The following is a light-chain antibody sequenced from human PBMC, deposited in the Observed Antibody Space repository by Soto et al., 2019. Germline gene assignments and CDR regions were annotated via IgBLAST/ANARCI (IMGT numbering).Light chain of an antibody. J-gene: IGKJ4*01. CDR1: QVVSSY. Sequence: DIQLTQSPSFLSASVRDRVAITCRASQVVSSYLTWYHQKPGKAPKLLIYGVSTLQSGVPSRFSGSGSGTEFTLTISSLQPEDFATYYCQQLNTYPLTFGGGTKVEIK. V-gene: IGKV1-9*01. CDR2: GVS. CDR3: QQLNTYPLT.